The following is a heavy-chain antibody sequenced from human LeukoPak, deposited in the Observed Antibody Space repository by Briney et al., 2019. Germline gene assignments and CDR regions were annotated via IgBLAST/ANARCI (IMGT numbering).Heavy chain of an antibody. D-gene: IGHD6-19*01. V-gene: IGHV1-8*01. CDR2: MNPNSGNT. CDR1: GYTFTSYD. Sequence: ASVKVSCKASGYTFTSYDINWVRQATGQGLEWMGWMNPNSGNTGYAQKVQGRVTMTRNTSISTAYMELSSLRSEDTAVYYCARAKADGYSSGWGQTLYYYYMDVWGKGTTVTISS. J-gene: IGHJ6*03. CDR3: ARAKADGYSSGWGQTLYYYYMDV.